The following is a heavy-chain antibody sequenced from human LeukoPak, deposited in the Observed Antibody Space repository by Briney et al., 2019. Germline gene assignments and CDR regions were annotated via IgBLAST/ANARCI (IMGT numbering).Heavy chain of an antibody. CDR1: GGSISSYY. Sequence: PSETLSLTCTVSGGSISSYYWSWIRQPPGKGLEWIGYIYYSGSTKYNPSLKSRVTISVDMSKNQFSLKLSSVTAADTAVYYCARDPLPGIAAAAPNWYFDLWGRGTLVTVSS. V-gene: IGHV4-59*01. CDR2: IYYSGST. J-gene: IGHJ2*01. D-gene: IGHD6-13*01. CDR3: ARDPLPGIAAAAPNWYFDL.